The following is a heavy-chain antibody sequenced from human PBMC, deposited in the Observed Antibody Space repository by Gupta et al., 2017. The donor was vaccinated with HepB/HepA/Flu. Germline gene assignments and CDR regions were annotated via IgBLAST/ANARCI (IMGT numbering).Heavy chain of an antibody. D-gene: IGHD2-2*01. Sequence: QVQLQQWGAGLLKPSETLSLTCAVYGGSFSGYYWSWIRQPPGKGLEWIGEINHSGSTNYNPSLKSRVTISVDTSKNQFSLKLSSVTAADTAVYYCARAARVGYCSSTSCYSWSSGKYYYYYYMDVWGKGTTVTVSS. CDR1: GGSFSGYY. J-gene: IGHJ6*03. CDR3: ARAARVGYCSSTSCYSWSSGKYYYYYYMDV. CDR2: INHSGST. V-gene: IGHV4-34*01.